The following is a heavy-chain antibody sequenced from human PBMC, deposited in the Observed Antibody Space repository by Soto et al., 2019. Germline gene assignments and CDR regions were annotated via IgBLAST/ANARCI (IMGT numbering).Heavy chain of an antibody. J-gene: IGHJ5*02. Sequence: ETLSLTCTVSGGSISSSSYYWGWIRQPPGKGLEWIGSIYYSGSTYYNPSLKSRVTISVDTSKNQFSLKLSSVTAADTAVYYCARNNVVVAATPSWFDPWGQGTLV. D-gene: IGHD2-15*01. CDR1: GGSISSSSYY. V-gene: IGHV4-39*01. CDR2: IYYSGST. CDR3: ARNNVVVAATPSWFDP.